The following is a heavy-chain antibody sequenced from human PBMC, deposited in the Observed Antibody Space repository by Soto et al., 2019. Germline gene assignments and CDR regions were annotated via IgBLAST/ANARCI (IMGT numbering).Heavy chain of an antibody. D-gene: IGHD3-10*01. V-gene: IGHV4-34*01. J-gene: IGHJ6*02. CDR3: ARLPSSGGMDV. Sequence: PSETLSLTCAVYGGSFSGYYWSWIRQPPGKGLEWIGEINHSGSTNYNPSLKSRVTISVDTSKNQFSLKLSSVTAADTAVYYCARLPSSGGMDVWGQGTTVTVS. CDR2: INHSGST. CDR1: GGSFSGYY.